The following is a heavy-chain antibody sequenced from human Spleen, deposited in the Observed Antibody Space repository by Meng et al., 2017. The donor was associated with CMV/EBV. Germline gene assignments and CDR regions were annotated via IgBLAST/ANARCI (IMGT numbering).Heavy chain of an antibody. V-gene: IGHV1-18*01. D-gene: IGHD3-3*01. CDR3: ARDLGPYEDGFNGMDV. Sequence: ASVKVSCKASGYSFTSYGISWVRQAPGQGLEWMGWISVYNGNTNYAQNLQGRVTMTTDTSTNTAYLELRSLRSDDTAVYYCARDLGPYEDGFNGMDVWGQGTTVTVSS. J-gene: IGHJ6*02. CDR1: GYSFTSYG. CDR2: ISVYNGNT.